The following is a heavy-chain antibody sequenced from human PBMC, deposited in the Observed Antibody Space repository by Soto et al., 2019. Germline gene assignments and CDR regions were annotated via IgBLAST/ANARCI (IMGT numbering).Heavy chain of an antibody. J-gene: IGHJ5*02. CDR1: GFTFDDYT. CDR3: ARDVRSRRYDL. V-gene: IGHV3-33*08. Sequence: LSLTCAASGFTFDDYTMHWVRQAPGKGLEWLAVIWYDGRNKYYADSVKGRFTISRDNSENTLYLQMNSLRAEDTAVYYCARDVRSRRYDLWGQGTLVTVSS. D-gene: IGHD3-10*02. CDR2: IWYDGRNK.